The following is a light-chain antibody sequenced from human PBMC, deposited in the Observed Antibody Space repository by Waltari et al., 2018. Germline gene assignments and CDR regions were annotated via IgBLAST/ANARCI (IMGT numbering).Light chain of an antibody. CDR3: QQYGNYVT. J-gene: IGKJ2*01. CDR2: RTS. V-gene: IGKV1-5*03. Sequence: DIQMTQSPSTLSASVGDRVTITCRASQGVSDWLAWYQRKPGRAPKLLISRTSTLEKDVPSRVSATGSGTEFSLTISGLQPDDFATYYCQQYGNYVTFGQGTRLQIK. CDR1: QGVSDW.